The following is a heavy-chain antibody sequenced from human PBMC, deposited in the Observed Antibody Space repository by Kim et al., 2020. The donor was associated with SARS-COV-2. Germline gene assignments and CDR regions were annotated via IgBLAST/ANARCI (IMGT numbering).Heavy chain of an antibody. CDR1: GYTFTGYY. CDR2: INPKSGVT. J-gene: IGHJ4*02. D-gene: IGHD1-26*01. CDR3: ARAVGPTGHIFDY. V-gene: IGHV1-2*06. Sequence: KVSCKASGYTFTGYYMHWVRQAPGQGLDWVGRINPKSGVTSFAQKFQGRVTMTRDTSITTFYMELSRLESDDTAVYYCARAVGPTGHIFDYWGQGTLVTVSS.